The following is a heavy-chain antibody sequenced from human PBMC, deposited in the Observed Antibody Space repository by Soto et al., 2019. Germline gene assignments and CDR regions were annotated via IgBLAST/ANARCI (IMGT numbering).Heavy chain of an antibody. CDR2: IDPSDSYT. V-gene: IGHV5-10-1*01. CDR1: GYSFTSYW. CDR3: ARRSASYYGSGSDAFDI. D-gene: IGHD3-10*01. Sequence: GESLKISCKGSGYSFTSYWISWVRQMPGKGLEWMGRIDPSDSYTNYSPSFQGHVTISADKSISTAYLQWSSLKASDTAMYYCARRSASYYGSGSDAFDIWGQGTMVTVSS. J-gene: IGHJ3*02.